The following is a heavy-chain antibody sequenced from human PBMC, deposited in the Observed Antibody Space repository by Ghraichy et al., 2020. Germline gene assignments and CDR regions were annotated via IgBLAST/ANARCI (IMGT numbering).Heavy chain of an antibody. CDR1: GFTFSSYG. CDR2: IRYDGSNK. Sequence: GGSLRLSCAASGFTFSSYGMHWVRQAPGKGLEWVAFIRYDGSNKYYADSVKGRFTISRDNSKNTLYLQMNSLRAEDTAVYYCARSIAVALDAFDIWGQGTMVTVPS. D-gene: IGHD6-19*01. J-gene: IGHJ3*02. CDR3: ARSIAVALDAFDI. V-gene: IGHV3-30*02.